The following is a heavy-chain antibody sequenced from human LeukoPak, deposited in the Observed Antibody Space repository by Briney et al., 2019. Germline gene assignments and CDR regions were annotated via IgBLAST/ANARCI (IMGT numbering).Heavy chain of an antibody. CDR1: GFTFSSYG. Sequence: GRSLRLSCAASGFTFSSYGMHWVRQAPGKGLEWVAVIWYDGSKKYYADSVKGRFTISRDNSKSTLYLQMNSLRAEDTGVYYCARRDGDNDRGFDYWGQGTLVTVSS. CDR2: IWYDGSKK. D-gene: IGHD4-23*01. CDR3: ARRDGDNDRGFDY. J-gene: IGHJ4*02. V-gene: IGHV3-33*01.